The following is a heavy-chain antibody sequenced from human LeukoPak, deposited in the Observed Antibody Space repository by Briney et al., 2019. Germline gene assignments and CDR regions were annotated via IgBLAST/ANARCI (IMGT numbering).Heavy chain of an antibody. Sequence: QPGGSLRLSCVASEFIFSDYWMSWVRQAPGKGLEWVANIKQGGREEKYVGSVKGRFAISRDDAKSTLYLQMDSLSGDDTAVYHCARDNGGWFDSWGRGTLVTVSS. J-gene: IGHJ5*01. CDR3: ARDNGGWFDS. CDR1: EFIFSDYW. D-gene: IGHD3-10*01. V-gene: IGHV3-7*03. CDR2: IKQGGREE.